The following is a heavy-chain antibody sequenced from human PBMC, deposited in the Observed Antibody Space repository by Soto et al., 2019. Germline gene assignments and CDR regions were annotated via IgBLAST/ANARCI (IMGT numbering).Heavy chain of an antibody. CDR3: AHAGDYDLLSFDH. J-gene: IGHJ4*02. CDR2: IYWDDYQ. V-gene: IGHV2-5*02. D-gene: IGHD4-17*01. CDR1: GFSLTPTSIG. Sequence: QITLKESGTPLVRPAQTLTLTCAFSGFSLTPTSIGVACIRQPPGKALEWLALIYWDDYQRYSPSLKDRLTINKDTSRRRVVLTISNMNPKDTGTYFCAHAGDYDLLSFDHWGPGTLVTVSS.